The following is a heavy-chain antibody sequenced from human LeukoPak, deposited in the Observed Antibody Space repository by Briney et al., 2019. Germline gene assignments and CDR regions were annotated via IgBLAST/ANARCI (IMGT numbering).Heavy chain of an antibody. V-gene: IGHV3-21*01. CDR3: ARDLAAAGSFDY. J-gene: IGHJ4*02. Sequence: GGSLRLSCAASGFTFSSYSMNWVRQAPGKGLEWVSSISSSSSYIYYADSVKGRFTISRDNAKNSLYLQMNSLRAEDTAVYYCARDLAAAGSFDYWGQGTLVTVSS. CDR2: ISSSSSYI. D-gene: IGHD6-13*01. CDR1: GFTFSSYS.